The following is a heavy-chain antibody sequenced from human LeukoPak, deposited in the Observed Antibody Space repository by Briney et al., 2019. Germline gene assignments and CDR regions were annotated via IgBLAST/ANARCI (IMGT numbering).Heavy chain of an antibody. V-gene: IGHV3-7*01. Sequence: GGSLRLSCAASGFTFSSYWMSWVRQAPGKGLEWVANIKQDGSEKYYVDSVKGRFTISRDNAKNSLYLQMNSLRAEDTAVYYCARERESGYDGLYFDYWGQGTLVTVSS. CDR2: IKQDGSEK. D-gene: IGHD5-12*01. J-gene: IGHJ4*02. CDR1: GFTFSSYW. CDR3: ARERESGYDGLYFDY.